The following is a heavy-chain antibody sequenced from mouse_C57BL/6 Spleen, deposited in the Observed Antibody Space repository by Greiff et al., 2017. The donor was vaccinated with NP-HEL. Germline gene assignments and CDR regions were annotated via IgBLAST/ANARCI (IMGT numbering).Heavy chain of an antibody. Sequence: VKLVESGPGLVAPSQSLSITCTVSGFSLTSYAISWVRQPPGKGLEWLGVIWTGGGTNYNSALKSRLSICKDNSKSQVFLKMNSQQTDDTARYYGARITTVEGDWYFDVWGTGTTVTVSS. D-gene: IGHD1-1*01. CDR2: IWTGGGT. CDR3: ARITTVEGDWYFDV. V-gene: IGHV2-9-1*01. J-gene: IGHJ1*03. CDR1: GFSLTSYA.